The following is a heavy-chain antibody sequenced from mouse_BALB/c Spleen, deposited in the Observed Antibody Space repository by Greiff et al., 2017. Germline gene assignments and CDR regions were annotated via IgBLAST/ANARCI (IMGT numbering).Heavy chain of an antibody. CDR2: IYPGDGDT. J-gene: IGHJ4*01. V-gene: IGHV1-82*01. Sequence: QVQLQQSGPELVKPGASVKISCKASGYAFSSSWMNWVKQRPGQGLEWIGRIYPGDGDTNYNGKFKGKATLTADKSSSTAYMQLSSLTSVDSAVYFCAKEVLGHLGYAMDYWGQGTSVTVSS. CDR1: GYAFSSSW. CDR3: AKEVLGHLGYAMDY. D-gene: IGHD4-1*01.